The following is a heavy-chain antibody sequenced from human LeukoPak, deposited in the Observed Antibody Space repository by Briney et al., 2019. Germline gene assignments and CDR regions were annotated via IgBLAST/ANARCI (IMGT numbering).Heavy chain of an antibody. V-gene: IGHV1-2*02. CDR3: ARVPGLRFLGPRTYYFDY. D-gene: IGHD3-3*01. Sequence: ASVKVSCKASGYTFTGYYMHWVRQAPGQGLEWMGWINPNSGGTNYAQKFQGRVTMTRDTSISTAYMELSRLRSDDTAVYYRARVPGLRFLGPRTYYFDYWGQGTLVTVSS. CDR2: INPNSGGT. CDR1: GYTFTGYY. J-gene: IGHJ4*02.